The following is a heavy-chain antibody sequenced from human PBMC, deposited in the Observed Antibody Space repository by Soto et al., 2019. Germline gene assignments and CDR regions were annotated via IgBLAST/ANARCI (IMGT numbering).Heavy chain of an antibody. J-gene: IGHJ4*02. CDR3: AREASIVGATGLDY. CDR1: GYTFTSYG. CDR2: ISAYNGNT. D-gene: IGHD1-26*01. Sequence: WASVKVSCKASGYTFTSYGISWVRQAPGQGLEWMGWISAYNGNTNYAQKLQGRVTMTTDTSTSTAYMELRSLRSDDTAVYYCAREASIVGATGLDYWGQGTLVTVSS. V-gene: IGHV1-18*04.